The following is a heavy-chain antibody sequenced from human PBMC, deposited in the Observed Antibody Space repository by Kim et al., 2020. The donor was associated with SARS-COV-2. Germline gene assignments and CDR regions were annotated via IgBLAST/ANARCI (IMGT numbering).Heavy chain of an antibody. D-gene: IGHD1-26*01. V-gene: IGHV3-15*01. J-gene: IGHJ5*02. CDR2: ITSKPHGGAT. Sequence: GGSLRLSCAVSGLTFSNAWMTWVRQAPGKGLEWVARITSKPHGGATDYAAPVKGRFTVSRDDSKNTVYLQMNSLKMEDTAVYYCTTQGANDPWGQGTLVTVSS. CDR1: GLTFSNAW. CDR3: TTQGANDP.